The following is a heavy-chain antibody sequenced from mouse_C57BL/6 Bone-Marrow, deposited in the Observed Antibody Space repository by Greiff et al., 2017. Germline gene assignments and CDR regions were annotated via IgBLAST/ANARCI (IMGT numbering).Heavy chain of an antibody. CDR3: ARSLSHYYYGSSYWYFDV. Sequence: QVQLQQSGAELARPGASVKLSCKASGYTFTSYGISWVKQRTGQGLEWIGEIYPRSGNTYYNEKFKGKATLTADKSSSTAYMELRSRTSEDSAVYFCARSLSHYYYGSSYWYFDVWGTGTTVTVSS. D-gene: IGHD1-1*01. J-gene: IGHJ1*03. CDR1: GYTFTSYG. V-gene: IGHV1-81*01. CDR2: IYPRSGNT.